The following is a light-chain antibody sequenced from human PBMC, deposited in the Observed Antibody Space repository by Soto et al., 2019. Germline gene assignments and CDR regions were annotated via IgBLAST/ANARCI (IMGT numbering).Light chain of an antibody. CDR2: GAS. V-gene: IGKV3-15*01. CDR1: QSVSSN. Sequence: EIVMTQSPATLSVSPGDRATLSCRASQSVSSNLAWYQQKPGQAPRLLIYGASTRATGIPARFSGSGSGTEFTLTISSLQSEYFAVYYCQQYNNWPPYTFGQGTKLEIK. J-gene: IGKJ2*01. CDR3: QQYNNWPPYT.